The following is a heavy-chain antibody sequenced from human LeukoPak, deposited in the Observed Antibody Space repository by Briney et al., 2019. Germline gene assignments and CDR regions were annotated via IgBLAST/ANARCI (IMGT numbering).Heavy chain of an antibody. CDR3: ARDLGQYYDTSDNWFNP. V-gene: IGHV3-7*01. CDR2: MKQDGSEK. J-gene: IGHJ5*02. Sequence: GGSLRLSCAASGFTFSRYWMSWVRQAPGKGLEWVANMKQDGSEKYYVDSVKGRFTIPRDNAKNLLYLQMNSLRAEDTAVYYCARDLGQYYDTSDNWFNPWGQGTLVTVSS. CDR1: GFTFSRYW. D-gene: IGHD3-22*01.